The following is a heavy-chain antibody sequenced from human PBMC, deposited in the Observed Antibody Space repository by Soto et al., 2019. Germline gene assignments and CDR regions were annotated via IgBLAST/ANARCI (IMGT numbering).Heavy chain of an antibody. J-gene: IGHJ4*02. V-gene: IGHV3-11*01. D-gene: IGHD6-19*01. CDR3: AKIYSTAWYAY. CDR2: ISSSGSTK. Sequence: GGLLRLSCGAAEFNCSDYDVSWIRQAPGKGLEWISYISSSGSTKFYADSVKGRFTISRDNGKNSLYLQMNSLRADDTAVYYCAKIYSTAWYAYWGQGTLVTVSS. CDR1: EFNCSDYD.